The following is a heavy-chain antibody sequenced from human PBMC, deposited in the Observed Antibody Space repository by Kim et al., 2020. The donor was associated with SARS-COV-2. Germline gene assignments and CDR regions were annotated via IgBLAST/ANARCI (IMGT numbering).Heavy chain of an antibody. Sequence: GGSLRLSCAASGFTFSSYWMTWVRQAPGKGLEWVSNIKQDGNQKYYVDSVKGRFTISRDNAKHSLYLQMNSLRSEDTAGYYCARDGDLYSRGKDAVDIWGQGTMVTVSS. CDR2: IKQDGNQK. V-gene: IGHV3-7*01. J-gene: IGHJ3*02. CDR3: ARDGDLYSRGKDAVDI. D-gene: IGHD6-19*01. CDR1: GFTFSSYW.